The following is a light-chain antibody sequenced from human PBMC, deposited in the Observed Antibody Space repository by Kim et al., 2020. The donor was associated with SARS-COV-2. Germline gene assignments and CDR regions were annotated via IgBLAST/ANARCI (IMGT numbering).Light chain of an antibody. Sequence: DIQMTQSPSPLSASVGDRVTITCQASQDISNYLNWYQQKPGKAPKLLIYDASNLETGVPSRFSGSGSGTDFTFTISSLQPEDIATYYCQQYDNLPVFGGGTKVDIK. CDR1: QDISNY. CDR2: DAS. J-gene: IGKJ4*01. CDR3: QQYDNLPV. V-gene: IGKV1-33*01.